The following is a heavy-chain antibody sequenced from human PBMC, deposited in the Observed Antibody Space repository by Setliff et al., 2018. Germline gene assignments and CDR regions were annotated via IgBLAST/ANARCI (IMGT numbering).Heavy chain of an antibody. CDR2: INTNTGNP. J-gene: IGHJ6*03. V-gene: IGHV7-4-1*02. CDR1: GYTFTRYA. D-gene: IGHD6-19*01. Sequence: ASVKVSCKASGYTFTRYAMNWVRQAPGQGLEWMGWINTNTGNPTYAQGFTGRFVFSLDTSVSTAYLQISSLKAEDTAVYYCARDSSGWSGFSRLGGVYYYYMDVWGKGTTVTVSS. CDR3: ARDSSGWSGFSRLGGVYYYYMDV.